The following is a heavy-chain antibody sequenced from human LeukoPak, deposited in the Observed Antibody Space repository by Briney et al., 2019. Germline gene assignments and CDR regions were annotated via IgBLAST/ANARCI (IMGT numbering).Heavy chain of an antibody. D-gene: IGHD3-10*01. Sequence: GRSLGLSCAASGFNFDDYAMHWVRQAPGKGLEWVSGISWNSGTIAYADSVRGRFTISRDNAKNSLYLQMNSLRPEDTALYYCAKPYVLVWFGDDAFDIWGQGTMVTVYS. CDR3: AKPYVLVWFGDDAFDI. J-gene: IGHJ3*02. CDR1: GFNFDDYA. V-gene: IGHV3-9*01. CDR2: ISWNSGTI.